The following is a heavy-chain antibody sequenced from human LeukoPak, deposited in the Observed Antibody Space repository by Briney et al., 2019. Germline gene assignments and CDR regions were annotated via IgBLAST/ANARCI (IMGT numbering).Heavy chain of an antibody. D-gene: IGHD4-23*01. V-gene: IGHV1-2*02. CDR2: INPNSGGT. CDR1: GYTFTGYY. CDR3: ARDTVGGRYAFDI. J-gene: IGHJ3*02. Sequence: ASVKVSCKASGYTFTGYYMHWVRQAPGQGLEWMGWINPNSGGTNYAQKFQGRVTMTRDTSISTAYMELSRLRSDDTAVHYCARDTVGGRYAFDIWGQGTMVTVSS.